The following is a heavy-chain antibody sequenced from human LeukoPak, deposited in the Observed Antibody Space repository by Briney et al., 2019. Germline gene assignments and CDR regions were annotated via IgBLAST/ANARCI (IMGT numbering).Heavy chain of an antibody. CDR3: AREEMITFGGVNYY. CDR1: GYTFTSYG. D-gene: IGHD3-16*01. J-gene: IGHJ4*02. CDR2: ISAYNGNT. Sequence: ASVKVSRKASGYTFTSYGISWVRQAPGQGLEWMGWISAYNGNTNYAQKLQGRVTMTTDTSTSTAYMELRSLRSDDTAVYYCAREEMITFGGVNYYWGQGTLVTVSS. V-gene: IGHV1-18*01.